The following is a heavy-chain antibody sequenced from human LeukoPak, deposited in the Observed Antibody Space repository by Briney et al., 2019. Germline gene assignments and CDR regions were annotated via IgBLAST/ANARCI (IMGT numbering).Heavy chain of an antibody. D-gene: IGHD3-22*01. Sequence: PGGSLRLSCAASGFTFSSYSMNWVRQAPGKGLEWVSSISSSSSYIYYADSVKGRFTISRDNAKNSLYLQMNSLRAEDTAVYYCATSSATPYYCDSSGYEDVDYWGQGTLVTVSS. CDR1: GFTFSSYS. CDR3: ATSSATPYYCDSSGYEDVDY. J-gene: IGHJ4*02. CDR2: ISSSSSYI. V-gene: IGHV3-21*01.